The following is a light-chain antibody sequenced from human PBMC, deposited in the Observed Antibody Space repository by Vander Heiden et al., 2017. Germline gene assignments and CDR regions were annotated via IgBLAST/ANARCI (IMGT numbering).Light chain of an antibody. J-gene: IGLJ1*01. V-gene: IGLV3-21*01. CDR3: QLWDRGSDHHV. CDR1: NIGSKI. CDR2: DDS. Sequence: SYVLTQPPSMSVAPGKTARITCGGTNIGSKIGYWYQQKPGQAPVLFVYDDSDRPSGIPERFSGSNSGNTATLTIGRVEAGDEADYYCQLWDRGSDHHVFGTGTKVTVL.